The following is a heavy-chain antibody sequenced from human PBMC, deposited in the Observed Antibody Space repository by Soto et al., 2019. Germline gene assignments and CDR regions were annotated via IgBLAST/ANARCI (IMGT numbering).Heavy chain of an antibody. D-gene: IGHD3-3*01. J-gene: IGHJ6*02. Sequence: VASVKVSCKASGYTFTTHAMHWLRQSPGQSLEWMGWINGGTGQTKHSQRFQGRVNITRDTSTSTAYMELRSLRSDDTAVYYCARDEPYYDFWSGYYPHHYYSYGMDVWGQGTTVTVSS. V-gene: IGHV1-3*01. CDR3: ARDEPYYDFWSGYYPHHYYSYGMDV. CDR1: GYTFTTHA. CDR2: INGGTGQT.